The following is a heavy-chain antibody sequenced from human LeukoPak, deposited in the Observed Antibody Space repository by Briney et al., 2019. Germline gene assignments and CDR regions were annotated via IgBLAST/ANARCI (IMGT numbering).Heavy chain of an antibody. Sequence: SQTLSLTCGISGDSVSSNSAAWNWIRQSPSRGLEWLGRTYYRSKWFINYAPSVKSRIIINPDTPKNQVSLQLNSVTPEDTAVYYCTRSDCSSGRCPGFDXWGXGTLVTVSS. J-gene: IGHJ4*02. CDR1: GDSVSSNSAA. D-gene: IGHD6-19*01. CDR3: TRSDCSSGRCPGFDX. V-gene: IGHV6-1*01. CDR2: TYYRSKWFI.